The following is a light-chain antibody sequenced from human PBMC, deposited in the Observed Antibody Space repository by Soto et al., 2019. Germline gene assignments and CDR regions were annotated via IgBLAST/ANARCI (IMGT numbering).Light chain of an antibody. CDR1: RDISVY. CDR2: DAS. J-gene: IGKJ2*01. Sequence: DIQMTQSPSSLSASVGDRVTITCQASRDISVYLNWYQQKPGKPPKLLVYDASNLQTGVPSRFSGSASGTHFTFTISSLQPKDFSTYYCQQYDNLPPYTFGQGTKVEL. CDR3: QQYDNLPPYT. V-gene: IGKV1-33*01.